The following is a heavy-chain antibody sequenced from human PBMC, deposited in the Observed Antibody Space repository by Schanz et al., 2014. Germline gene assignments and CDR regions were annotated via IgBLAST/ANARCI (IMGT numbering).Heavy chain of an antibody. CDR1: GITFSSHS. CDR3: TRDVRLDRRGNWFDP. CDR2: ITYNGGTT. D-gene: IGHD1-1*01. V-gene: IGHV3-48*01. Sequence: EVQLLESGGGLVQPGGSLRLSCAASGITFSSHSFNWVRQAPGKGLEWISYITYNGGTTYYADSVKGRFTISRDNSKNLLYLQMNSLRAEDTAVYYCTRDVRLDRRGNWFDPWGQGTLVTVSS. J-gene: IGHJ5*02.